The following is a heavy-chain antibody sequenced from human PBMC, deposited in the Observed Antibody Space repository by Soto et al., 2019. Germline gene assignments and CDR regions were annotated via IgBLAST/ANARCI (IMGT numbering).Heavy chain of an antibody. J-gene: IGHJ6*02. D-gene: IGHD2-15*01. CDR2: IYQSGIT. Sequence: SETLSLTXDVSGGSITTGHWWTWVRQSPGKGLEWIGEIYQSGITNYNPSLNSRLSISMDQSKNQFSLKLTSVTAADTALYFCARGFSFSDNSDNDRIYFYYGLNVWGQGTTVTVS. V-gene: IGHV4-4*02. CDR3: ARGFSFSDNSDNDRIYFYYGLNV. CDR1: GGSITTGHW.